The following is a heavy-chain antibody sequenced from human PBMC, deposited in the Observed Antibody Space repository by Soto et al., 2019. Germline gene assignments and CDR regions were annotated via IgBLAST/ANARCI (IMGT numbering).Heavy chain of an antibody. Sequence: QVHLVQSGAEVKKPGASVKVSCKGSGYTFTSYGITWVRQAPGQGLEWMGWISAHNGNTDYAQRPQGRVTVTRDTSTSTASMERRSLRSDDTAVYYCARGRYGDYWGQGALVTVSS. V-gene: IGHV1-18*01. CDR1: GYTFTSYG. CDR3: ARGRYGDY. D-gene: IGHD1-1*01. J-gene: IGHJ4*02. CDR2: ISAHNGNT.